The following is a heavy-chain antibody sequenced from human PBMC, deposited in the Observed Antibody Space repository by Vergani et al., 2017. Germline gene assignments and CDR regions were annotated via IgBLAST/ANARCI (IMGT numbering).Heavy chain of an antibody. Sequence: QLQLQESGPGLVKPSETLSLTCTVSGGSISSSSYYWGWIRQPPGKGLEWIGSIYYSGSTYYNPSLKSRVTISVDTSKNQFSLKLSSVTAADTAVYYCARRLAAGGSLDYWGQGTLVTVSS. J-gene: IGHJ4*02. CDR2: IYYSGST. CDR1: GGSISSSSYY. CDR3: ARRLAAGGSLDY. V-gene: IGHV4-39*01. D-gene: IGHD2-15*01.